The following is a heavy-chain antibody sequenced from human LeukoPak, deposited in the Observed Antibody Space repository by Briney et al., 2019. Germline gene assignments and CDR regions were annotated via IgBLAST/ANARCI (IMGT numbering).Heavy chain of an antibody. Sequence: SETLSLTCAVYGGTLADYYWSWIRQSPGQGLEWIGEINQRGSANYNPSLKSRFTISVDTSRNQFSLKVHSVTAADTAVYYCAKGPRWEELEGVWGQGTQVTVPS. CDR2: INQRGSA. J-gene: IGHJ4*02. CDR3: AKGPRWEELEGV. V-gene: IGHV4-34*01. CDR1: GGTLADYY. D-gene: IGHD1-26*01.